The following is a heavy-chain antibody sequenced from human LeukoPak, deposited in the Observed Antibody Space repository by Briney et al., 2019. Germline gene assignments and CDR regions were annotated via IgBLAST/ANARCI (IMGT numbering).Heavy chain of an antibody. J-gene: IGHJ4*02. D-gene: IGHD1-26*01. CDR3: ARENSGSYREFDY. CDR1: GGSISSYY. CDR2: IYTSGST. Sequence: TSETLSLTCTVSGGSISSYYWSWIRQPAGKGLEWIGRIYTSGSTNYNASLKSRVSMSVDTSKNQFSLKLSSVTAADTAVFYCARENSGSYREFDYWGQGTPVTVSS. V-gene: IGHV4-4*07.